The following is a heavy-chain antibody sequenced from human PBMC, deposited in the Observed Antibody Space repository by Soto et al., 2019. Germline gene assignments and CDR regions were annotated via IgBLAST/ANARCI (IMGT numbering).Heavy chain of an antibody. D-gene: IGHD5-12*01. V-gene: IGHV4-39*07. CDR1: GGSISSSSYY. J-gene: IGHJ6*02. CDR2: IYYSGST. Sequence: SETLSLTCTVSGGSISSSSYYWGWIRQPPGKGLEWIGSIYYSGSTYYNPSLKSRVTISVDRSKNQFSLKLSSVTAADTAVYYCARRRGFPYYYGMDVWGQGTTVTVSS. CDR3: ARRRGFPYYYGMDV.